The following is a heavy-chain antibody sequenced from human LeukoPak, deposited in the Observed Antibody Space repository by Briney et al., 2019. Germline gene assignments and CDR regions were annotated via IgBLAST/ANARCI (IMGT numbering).Heavy chain of an antibody. D-gene: IGHD3-22*01. CDR2: INTNTGNP. V-gene: IGHV7-4-1*02. CDR1: GYTFTEYS. Sequence: GPVKVSWKTSGYTFTEYSINWVRQAPGQGLEWMGWINTNTGNPTYAQGFTGRFVFSLDTSVSTAFLQISSLTPEDTAVYYCVKDLRVVDWGQGTLVTVSS. CDR3: VKDLRVVD. J-gene: IGHJ4*02.